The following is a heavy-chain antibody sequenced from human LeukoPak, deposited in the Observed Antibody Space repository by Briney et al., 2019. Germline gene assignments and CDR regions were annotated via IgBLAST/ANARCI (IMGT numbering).Heavy chain of an antibody. CDR2: ISSSSSYI. J-gene: IGHJ5*02. Sequence: GGSLRLSWAASGFTFISYSMNWVRQAPRKRLEWVLSISSSSSYIYSADSVKGRFTISRDNAKNSLYLKMHSLRAEDTAVYYWAKDGDYGDPGNWFDPWGQGTLVTVSS. V-gene: IGHV3-21*01. CDR3: AKDGDYGDPGNWFDP. CDR1: GFTFISYS. D-gene: IGHD4-17*01.